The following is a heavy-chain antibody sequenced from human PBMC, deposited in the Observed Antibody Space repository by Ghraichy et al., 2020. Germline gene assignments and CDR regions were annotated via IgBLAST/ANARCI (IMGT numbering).Heavy chain of an antibody. CDR3: ARGYDFWSGYYRAKGYYYGMDV. Sequence: SETLSLTCTVSGGSISSGGYYWSWIRQHPGKGLEWIGYIYYSGSTYYNPSLKSRVTISVDTSKNQFSLKLSSVTAADTAVYYCARGYDFWSGYYRAKGYYYGMDVWGQGTTVTVSS. V-gene: IGHV4-31*03. CDR1: GGSISSGGYY. D-gene: IGHD3-3*01. CDR2: IYYSGST. J-gene: IGHJ6*02.